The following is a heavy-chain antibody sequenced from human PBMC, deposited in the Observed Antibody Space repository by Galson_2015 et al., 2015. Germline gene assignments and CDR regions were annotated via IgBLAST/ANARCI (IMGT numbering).Heavy chain of an antibody. CDR1: GYTFTSYA. Sequence: SVKVSCKASGYTFTSYAMHWVRQAPGQRLEWMGWINAGNGNTKYSQKFQGRVTITRDTSASTAYMELSSLRSEDTAVYYCARDRPTVTTDSYYYGMDVWGQGTTVTVSS. CDR3: ARDRPTVTTDSYYYGMDV. D-gene: IGHD4-17*01. CDR2: INAGNGNT. J-gene: IGHJ6*02. V-gene: IGHV1-3*01.